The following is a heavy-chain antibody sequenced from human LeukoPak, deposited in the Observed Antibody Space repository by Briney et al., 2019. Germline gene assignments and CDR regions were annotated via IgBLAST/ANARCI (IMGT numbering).Heavy chain of an antibody. CDR1: GYTFTGYY. J-gene: IGHJ2*01. CDR3: ARSRGDILTTWYFDL. V-gene: IGHV1-2*02. CDR2: INPNSGGT. Sequence: ASVKVSCKASGYTFTGYYMHWVRQAPGQGLEWMGWINPNSGGTNYAQKFQGRVTMTRDTSISTAYMELTRLRSDDTAVYYCARSRGDILTTWYFDLWGRGTLVTVSS. D-gene: IGHD3-9*01.